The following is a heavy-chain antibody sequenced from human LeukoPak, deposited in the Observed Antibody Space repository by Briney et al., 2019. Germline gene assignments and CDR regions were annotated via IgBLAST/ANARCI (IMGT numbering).Heavy chain of an antibody. V-gene: IGHV3-21*04. Sequence: RGSLRLSCAASGFTFSSYSMNWVRQAPGKGLEWVSSISSSSSYIYYADSVKGRFTISRDNSKNTLYLQMNSLTAEDTAIYYCAKATGTLGNWGQGTLVTVSS. D-gene: IGHD1-1*01. CDR3: AKATGTLGN. CDR1: GFTFSSYS. CDR2: ISSSSSYI. J-gene: IGHJ4*02.